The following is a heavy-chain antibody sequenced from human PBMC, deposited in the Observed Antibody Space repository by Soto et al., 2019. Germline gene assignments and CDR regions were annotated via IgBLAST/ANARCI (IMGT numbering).Heavy chain of an antibody. CDR2: IGLSGDTI. V-gene: IGHV3-48*03. CDR3: ARESFSASPNFFDY. CDR1: GFSFTNYE. Sequence: GSLRLSCAVSGFSFTNYEMNWVRQAPGKGLEWIAYIGLSGDTIYYADSVKGRFTISRDHAKNSLELQMNSLRADDTALYYCARESFSASPNFFDYWGHGTLVTVSS. J-gene: IGHJ4*01. D-gene: IGHD3-16*01.